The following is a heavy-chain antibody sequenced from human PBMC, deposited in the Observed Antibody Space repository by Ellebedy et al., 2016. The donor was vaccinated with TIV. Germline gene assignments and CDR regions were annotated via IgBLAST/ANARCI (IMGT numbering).Heavy chain of an antibody. D-gene: IGHD3-10*01. J-gene: IGHJ3*02. CDR1: GFTFSSYG. CDR3: AKDLWFGEEDAFDI. Sequence: GGSLRLXXAASGFTFSSYGMHWVRQAPGKGLEWVAVISYDGSNKYYADSVKGRFTISRDNSKNTLYLQMNSLRAEDTAVYYCAKDLWFGEEDAFDIWGQGTMVTVSS. CDR2: ISYDGSNK. V-gene: IGHV3-30*18.